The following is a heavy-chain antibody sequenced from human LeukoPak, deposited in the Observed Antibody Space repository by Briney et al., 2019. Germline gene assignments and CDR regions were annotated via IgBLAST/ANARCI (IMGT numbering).Heavy chain of an antibody. CDR1: GFAFSTSH. Sequence: PGGSLRLSCAASGFAFSTSHMNWVRQAPGKGLEWVGRIKSKIDGGTIDYGAPVKGRFTISRDDSRNTLYLQMNSLKTEDTAVYYCTTRRQDGCWGQGTLVTVS. CDR3: TTRRQDGC. CDR2: IKSKIDGGTI. V-gene: IGHV3-15*01. J-gene: IGHJ4*02. D-gene: IGHD6-25*01.